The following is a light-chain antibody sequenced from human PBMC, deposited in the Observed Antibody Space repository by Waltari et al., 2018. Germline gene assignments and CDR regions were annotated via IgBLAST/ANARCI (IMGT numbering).Light chain of an antibody. V-gene: IGKV1-39*01. CDR1: QSITNY. CDR3: QQSHSFPFT. CDR2: TAS. Sequence: DIQMTQSPSSLSASVADGGTITCQTSQSITNYLNWYQQKPGKAPNRLIYTASTLQSGVPSRFSGSGSGTDFTLTINNLQPEDFATYYCQQSHSFPFTFGQGTRVEI. J-gene: IGKJ5*01.